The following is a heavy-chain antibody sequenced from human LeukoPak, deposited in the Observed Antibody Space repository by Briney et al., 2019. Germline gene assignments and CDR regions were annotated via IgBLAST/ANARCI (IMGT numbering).Heavy chain of an antibody. CDR2: ISSTSTYI. V-gene: IGHV3-21*01. D-gene: IGHD3-22*01. CDR1: GFTFSSYT. CDR3: ARASYYYDSSGYYSAFDI. J-gene: IGHJ3*02. Sequence: GGSLRLSCAASGFTFSSYTINWVRQAPGEGLEWVSSISSTSTYIYYADSMKGRFTISRDNSKNTLYLQMNSLRAEDTAVYYCARASYYYDSSGYYSAFDIWGQGTMVTVSS.